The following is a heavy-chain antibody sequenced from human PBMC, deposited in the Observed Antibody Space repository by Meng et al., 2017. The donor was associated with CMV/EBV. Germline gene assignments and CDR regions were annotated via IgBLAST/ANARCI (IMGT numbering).Heavy chain of an antibody. CDR3: ARGGGGEWELLHYFDY. J-gene: IGHJ4*02. V-gene: IGHV4-34*01. CDR1: GGSFSGYY. Sequence: QVHRQEWGAGLWKPSATLSLPCAVYGGSFSGYYWSCIRQPPGKGLEWIGEINHSGSTNYNPSLKSRVTISVDTSKNQFSLKLSSVTAADTAVYYCARGGGGEWELLHYFDYWGQGTLVTVSS. CDR2: INHSGST. D-gene: IGHD1-26*01.